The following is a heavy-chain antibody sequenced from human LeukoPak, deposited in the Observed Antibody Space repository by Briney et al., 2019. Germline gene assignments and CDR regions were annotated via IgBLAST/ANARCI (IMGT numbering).Heavy chain of an antibody. D-gene: IGHD3-22*01. CDR2: IIPILGIA. J-gene: IGHJ4*02. Sequence: SVKVSCKASGGTFSSYAISWVRQAPGQGLEWMGRIIPILGIANYAQKFQGRVTITAGKSTSTAYMELSSLRSEDTAVYYCARHRAGAYYYDSSGYYFDYWGQGTLVTVSS. V-gene: IGHV1-69*04. CDR3: ARHRAGAYYYDSSGYYFDY. CDR1: GGTFSSYA.